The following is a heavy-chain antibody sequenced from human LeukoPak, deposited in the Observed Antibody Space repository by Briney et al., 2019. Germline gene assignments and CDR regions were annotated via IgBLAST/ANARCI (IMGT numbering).Heavy chain of an antibody. CDR3: ARVVGWFPDAVDI. CDR2: ISSSSSCT. V-gene: IGHV3-21*01. D-gene: IGHD6-19*01. Sequence: GGSLRLSCAASGFTFSSYSMNWVRQAPGKGLEWVSSISSSSSCTYYADSVKGRFTISRDNARNSLYLQMNNLRAEDTAVYYCARVVGWFPDAVDIWGQGTMVTVSS. CDR1: GFTFSSYS. J-gene: IGHJ3*02.